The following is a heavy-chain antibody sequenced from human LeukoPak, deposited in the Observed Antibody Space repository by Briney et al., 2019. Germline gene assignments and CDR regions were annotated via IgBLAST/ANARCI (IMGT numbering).Heavy chain of an antibody. D-gene: IGHD3-22*01. CDR3: ARGYDSSAYYPFTY. Sequence: SETLSLTCVVSGGSLSTHHWSWIRQSPGRGLEWIGYISDSGSTNYNPSLKSRVTISVETSKNQFSLMLSSVTAADTAVYYCARGYDSSAYYPFTYWGQGTLVTVSS. CDR1: GGSLSTHH. J-gene: IGHJ4*02. V-gene: IGHV4-59*11. CDR2: ISDSGST.